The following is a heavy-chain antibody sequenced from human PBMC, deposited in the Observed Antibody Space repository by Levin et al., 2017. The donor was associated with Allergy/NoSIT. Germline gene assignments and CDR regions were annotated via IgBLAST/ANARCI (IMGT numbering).Heavy chain of an antibody. V-gene: IGHV3-9*01. D-gene: IGHD3-10*01. CDR2: ISWNSGSI. CDR1: GFTFDDYA. J-gene: IGHJ3*02. CDR3: ARDNFGLPDAFDI. Sequence: GGSLRLSCAASGFTFDDYAMHWVRQAPGKGLEWVSGISWNSGSIGYADSVKGRFTISRDNAKNSLYLQMNSLRTEDTALYYCARDNFGLPDAFDIWGQGTMVIVSS.